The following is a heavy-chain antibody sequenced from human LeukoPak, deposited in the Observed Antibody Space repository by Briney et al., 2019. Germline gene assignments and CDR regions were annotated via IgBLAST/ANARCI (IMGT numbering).Heavy chain of an antibody. J-gene: IGHJ4*02. CDR1: GFTFSSYA. V-gene: IGHV3-30-3*01. D-gene: IGHD3-3*01. CDR3: AKADPLITIFGVVGVY. CDR2: ISYDGSNK. Sequence: GGSLRLSCAASGFTFSSYAMHWVRQAPGKGLEWVAVISYDGSNKYYADSVKGRFTISRDNSKNTLYLQMNSLRAEDTAVYYCAKADPLITIFGVVGVYWGQGTLVTVSS.